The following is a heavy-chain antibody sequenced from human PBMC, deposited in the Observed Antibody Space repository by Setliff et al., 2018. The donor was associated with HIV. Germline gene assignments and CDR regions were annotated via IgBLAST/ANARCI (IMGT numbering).Heavy chain of an antibody. Sequence: SETLSLTCAVYGGPFNGYSWTWIRQPPGKGLEWIGGINHSGSTNYNPSLKSLVTISVDTSKSQFSLRLNSVTATDTALYYCARGRFHRLHRPYSGSGSLGIQYFDYWGRGTLVTVSS. CDR3: ARGRFHRLHRPYSGSGSLGIQYFDY. D-gene: IGHD3-10*01. CDR1: GGPFNGYS. J-gene: IGHJ4*02. V-gene: IGHV4-34*01. CDR2: INHSGST.